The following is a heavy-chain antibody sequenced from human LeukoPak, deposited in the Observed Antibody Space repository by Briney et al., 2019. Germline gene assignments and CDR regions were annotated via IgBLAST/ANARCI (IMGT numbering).Heavy chain of an antibody. CDR2: MSPNSGNT. J-gene: IGHJ4*02. CDR3: ARGPPNWGYDY. V-gene: IGHV1-8*02. CDR1: GYTFTIYG. D-gene: IGHD7-27*01. Sequence: ASVKVSFKASGYTFTIYGISWVRQAPGQGPEWMGWMSPNSGNTGYAQKFQGRVTMTRSTSMSTAYMELSSLRSEDTAVYYCARGPPNWGYDYWGQGTLVTVSS.